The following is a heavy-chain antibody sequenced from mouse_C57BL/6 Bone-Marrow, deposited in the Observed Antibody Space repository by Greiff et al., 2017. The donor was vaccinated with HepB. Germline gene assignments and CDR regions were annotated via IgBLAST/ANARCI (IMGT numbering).Heavy chain of an antibody. V-gene: IGHV1-5*01. CDR1: GYTFTSYW. CDR3: TKYYYGSSYEGAMDY. D-gene: IGHD1-1*01. CDR2: IYPGNSDT. Sequence: VQLKQSGTVLARPGASVKMSCKTSGYTFTSYWMHWVKQRPGQGLEWIGAIYPGNSDTSYNQKFKGKAKLTAVTSASTAYMELSSLTNEDSAVYYCTKYYYGSSYEGAMDYWGQGTSVTVSS. J-gene: IGHJ4*01.